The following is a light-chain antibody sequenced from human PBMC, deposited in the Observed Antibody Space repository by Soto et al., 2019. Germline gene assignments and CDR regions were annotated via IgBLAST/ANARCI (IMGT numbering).Light chain of an antibody. V-gene: IGKV2-28*01. CDR2: LGS. CDR3: MQALQTPIFT. CDR1: QSLLHSNGYNY. Sequence: DIVMTQSPLSLPVTPGEPASISCRSSQSLLHSNGYNYLDWYLQKPGQSPQLLIYLGSNRASGVPDRFSSSGSGTDFTLKISRVEAEDVGVYYCMQALQTPIFTFGPGTKVDIK. J-gene: IGKJ3*01.